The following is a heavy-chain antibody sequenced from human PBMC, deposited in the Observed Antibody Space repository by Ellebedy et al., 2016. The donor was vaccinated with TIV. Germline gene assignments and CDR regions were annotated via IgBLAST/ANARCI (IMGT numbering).Heavy chain of an antibody. CDR1: GYTFTSYD. D-gene: IGHD3-9*01. V-gene: IGHV1-8*01. Sequence: ASVKVSCKASGYTFTSYDINWVRQATGQGLEWMGWMNPNSGNTGYAQKFQGRVTMTRNTSISTAYMELSSLRSEDTAVYYCARAGNYDILTGYDTNWFDPWGQGTLVTVSS. CDR3: ARAGNYDILTGYDTNWFDP. J-gene: IGHJ5*02. CDR2: MNPNSGNT.